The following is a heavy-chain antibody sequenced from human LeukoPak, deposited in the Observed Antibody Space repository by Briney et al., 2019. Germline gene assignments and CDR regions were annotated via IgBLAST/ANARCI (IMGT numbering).Heavy chain of an antibody. CDR3: ARLDYWRLWFDP. J-gene: IGHJ5*02. D-gene: IGHD3-3*01. V-gene: IGHV1-2*02. CDR2: INPNSGGT. CDR1: GYTFTGYY. Sequence: ASVKVSCKASGYTFTGYYMHWVRQAPGQGLEWMGWINPNSGGTNYAQKFQGRVTMARDTSISTAYMELSRLRSDDTAVYYCARLDYWRLWFDPWGQGTLVTVSS.